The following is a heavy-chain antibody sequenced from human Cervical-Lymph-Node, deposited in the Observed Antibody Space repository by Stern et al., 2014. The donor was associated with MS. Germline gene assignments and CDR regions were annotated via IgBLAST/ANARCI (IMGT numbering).Heavy chain of an antibody. J-gene: IGHJ4*02. D-gene: IGHD3-3*01. V-gene: IGHV5-51*03. CDR3: ARGAEWSALPFDY. Sequence: EVQLVESGAEVKKPGESLKISCKGSGYNFANYWIGWVRQMPGKGLEWMGILFPDSDNRYNPSFQRHDTISPGKSISTAYLQWSSLKASDTAMYYCARGAEWSALPFDYWGQGTLVTVSS. CDR1: GYNFANYW. CDR2: LFPDSDN.